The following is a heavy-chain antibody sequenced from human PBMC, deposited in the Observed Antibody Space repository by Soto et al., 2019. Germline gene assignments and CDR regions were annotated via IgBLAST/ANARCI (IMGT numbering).Heavy chain of an antibody. Sequence: LSLTCTVSGGSISSYYWSWIRQPPGKGLEWIGYIYYSGSTNYNPSLKSRVTISVDTSKNQFSLKLSSVTAADTAVYYCARSYDFWSGYYDYWGQGTLVTVSS. CDR3: ARSYDFWSGYYDY. CDR2: IYYSGST. J-gene: IGHJ4*02. CDR1: GGSISSYY. V-gene: IGHV4-59*01. D-gene: IGHD3-3*01.